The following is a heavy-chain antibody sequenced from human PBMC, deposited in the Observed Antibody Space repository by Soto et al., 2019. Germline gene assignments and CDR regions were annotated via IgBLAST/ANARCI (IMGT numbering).Heavy chain of an antibody. Sequence: QVQLVESGGDVVQPGGSLRLSCAGSRFTFSSYAMHWVRQAPGKGLEWVSVISPDGSDTFYAESMKGRFTISRDNSKNTMYVQMNSLRPEDTAIYYCARDGGSPGNYYSASDLWGQGTMVTVSS. V-gene: IGHV3-30*04. D-gene: IGHD1-26*01. CDR2: ISPDGSDT. CDR1: RFTFSSYA. J-gene: IGHJ3*01. CDR3: ARDGGSPGNYYSASDL.